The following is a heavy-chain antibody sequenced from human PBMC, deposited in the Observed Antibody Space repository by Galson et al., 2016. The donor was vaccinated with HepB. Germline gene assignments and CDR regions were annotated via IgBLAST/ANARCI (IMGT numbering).Heavy chain of an antibody. CDR2: IMFMSGTA. CDR3: AEDLLRGIRTHSQL. CDR1: GGTFSNSA. V-gene: IGHV1-69*13. J-gene: IGHJ1*01. D-gene: IGHD1-1*01. Sequence: SVKVSCKASGGTFSNSAISWVRQAPGQGLEWMGGIMFMSGTANYAQKFQGRVTVTADDSATTAYMEMSRLTYEDPAVYFGAEDLLRGIRTHSQLWGQGTLVIVSS.